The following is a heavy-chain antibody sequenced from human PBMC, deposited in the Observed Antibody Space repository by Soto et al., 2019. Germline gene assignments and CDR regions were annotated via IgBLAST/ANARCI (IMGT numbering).Heavy chain of an antibody. Sequence: GGSLRLSCAASGFTFSSYSMNWVRQAPGKGLEWVSSISSSSSYIYYADSVKGRFTISRDNAKNSLYLQMNSLRAEDTAVYYCARGNRGGYCSGGSCYSGYWGQGTLVTVSS. CDR3: ARGNRGGYCSGGSCYSGY. CDR2: ISSSSSYI. V-gene: IGHV3-21*01. D-gene: IGHD2-15*01. CDR1: GFTFSSYS. J-gene: IGHJ4*02.